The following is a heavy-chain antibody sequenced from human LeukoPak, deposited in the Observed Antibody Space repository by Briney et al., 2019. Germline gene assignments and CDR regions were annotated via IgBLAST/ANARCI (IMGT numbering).Heavy chain of an antibody. D-gene: IGHD3-22*01. CDR2: IDGGGGRT. CDR3: AKDFYDSSGSRYDY. J-gene: IGHJ4*02. Sequence: PSGGSLRLSCTASGFALSSYAMSWVRQAPGVGLEWLSAIDGGGGRTWHADSVRGRFTISRDNSKNTLFMQMNSLRAEDTAVYYCAKDFYDSSGSRYDYWGQGTLVTVSS. CDR1: GFALSSYA. V-gene: IGHV3-23*01.